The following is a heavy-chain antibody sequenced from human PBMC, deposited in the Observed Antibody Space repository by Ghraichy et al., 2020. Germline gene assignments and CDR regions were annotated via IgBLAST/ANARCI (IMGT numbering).Heavy chain of an antibody. V-gene: IGHV3-11*01. CDR2: ISSSGSTI. J-gene: IGHJ6*02. CDR1: GFTFSDYY. Sequence: GGSLRLSCAASGFTFSDYYMSWIRQAPGKGLEWVSYISSSGSTIYYADSVKGRFTISRDNAKNSLYLQMNSLRAEDTAVYYCARDYVWGSYHNYYYGMDVWGQGTTVTVSS. D-gene: IGHD3-16*02. CDR3: ARDYVWGSYHNYYYGMDV.